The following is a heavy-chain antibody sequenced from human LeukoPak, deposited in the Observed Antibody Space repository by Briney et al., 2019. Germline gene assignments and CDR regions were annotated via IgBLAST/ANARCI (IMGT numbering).Heavy chain of an antibody. V-gene: IGHV1-2*02. Sequence: ASVKVSCKASGYTLTGYYMHWVRQAPGQGLEWMGWINPNSGGTNYAQKFQGRVTMTRDTCISTAYMELSRLRSDDTAVYYCARDPDDYGDYDGYWGQGTLVTVSS. D-gene: IGHD4-17*01. CDR3: ARDPDDYGDYDGY. CDR2: INPNSGGT. CDR1: GYTLTGYY. J-gene: IGHJ4*02.